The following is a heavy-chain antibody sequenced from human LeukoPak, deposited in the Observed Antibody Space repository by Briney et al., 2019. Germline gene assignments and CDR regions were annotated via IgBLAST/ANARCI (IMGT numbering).Heavy chain of an antibody. D-gene: IGHD3-10*01. CDR2: ISSSSSYI. CDR3: ARSGGGRYS. V-gene: IGHV3-21*04. CDR1: GFTFRSYS. Sequence: GESLRLSCAASGFTFRSYSMNWVRQAPGKGLEWVSSISSSSSYIYYADSVKGRFTISRDNSKNTLYLQMNSLRAEDTAVYFCARSGGGRYSWGQGTLVTVSS. J-gene: IGHJ5*02.